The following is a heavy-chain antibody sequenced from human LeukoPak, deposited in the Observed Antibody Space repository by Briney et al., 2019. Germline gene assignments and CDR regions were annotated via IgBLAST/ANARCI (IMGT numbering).Heavy chain of an antibody. CDR3: ANTYYDILTGPPEGVDY. CDR2: IWYDGSNK. V-gene: IGHV3-33*06. J-gene: IGHJ4*02. D-gene: IGHD3-9*01. CDR1: GFTFSNYG. Sequence: PGGSLRLSCAASGFTFSNYGMHWVRQAPGKGLEWVAVIWYDGSNKYYADSVKGRFTISRDNSKNTLYLQMNSLRAEDTAIYYCANTYYDILTGPPEGVDYWGQGTLVTVSS.